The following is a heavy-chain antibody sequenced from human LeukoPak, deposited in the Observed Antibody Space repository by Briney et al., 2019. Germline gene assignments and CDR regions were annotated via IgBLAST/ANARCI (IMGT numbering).Heavy chain of an antibody. CDR1: GFTFSSYG. CDR2: ISYDGSNK. Sequence: PGGSLRLSCAASGFTFSSYGMHWVRQAPGKGLEWVAVISYDGSNKYYADSVKGRFTISRDNSKNTLYLQMNSLRAEDTAVYYCAKGARRDMVATIEGYYFDYWGQGTLVTVSS. CDR3: AKGARRDMVATIEGYYFDY. V-gene: IGHV3-30*18. D-gene: IGHD5-12*01. J-gene: IGHJ4*02.